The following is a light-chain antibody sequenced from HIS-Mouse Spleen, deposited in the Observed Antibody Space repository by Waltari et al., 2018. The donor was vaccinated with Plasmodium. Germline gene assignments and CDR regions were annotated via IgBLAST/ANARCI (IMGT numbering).Light chain of an antibody. V-gene: IGLV2-8*01. CDR1: SSDVVGYNY. CDR3: SSYAGSNNLV. CDR2: EVS. Sequence: QSPLTQPPSASGSPGQSVTIPCTGPSSDVVGYNYVSWYQQHPGKAPKLMIYEVSKRPSGVPDRFSGSKSGNTASLTVSGLQAEDEADYYCSSYAGSNNLVFGGGTKLTVL. J-gene: IGLJ2*01.